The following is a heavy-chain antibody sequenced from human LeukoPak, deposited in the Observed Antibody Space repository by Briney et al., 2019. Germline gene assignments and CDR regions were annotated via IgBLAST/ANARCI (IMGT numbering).Heavy chain of an antibody. D-gene: IGHD1-26*01. V-gene: IGHV4-34*01. CDR1: GGSFSGYY. J-gene: IGHJ4*02. Sequence: SETLSLTCAVYGGSFSGYYWSWIRQPPGKGLEWTGEINHSGSTNYNPSLKSRVTISVDTSKNQFSLKLSSVTAADTAVSYCARGVSGSYVSDYWGQETLVTVSS. CDR2: INHSGST. CDR3: ARGVSGSYVSDY.